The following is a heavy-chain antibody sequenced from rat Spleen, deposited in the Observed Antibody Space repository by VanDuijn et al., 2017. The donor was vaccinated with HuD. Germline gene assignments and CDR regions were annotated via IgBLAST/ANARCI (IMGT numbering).Heavy chain of an antibody. Sequence: EVQLVESGGGLVQPGRSLKLSCAASGFNFSDYGMAWVRQAPTKGLEWVATISYGDSSGHSITHYRDSVKGRFTISRDNAKSTLSLQMDSLRSEDTATYYCARRHYGYTDYFDYWGQGVMVTVSS. CDR3: ARRHYGYTDYFDY. D-gene: IGHD1-9*01. J-gene: IGHJ2*01. V-gene: IGHV5-29*01. CDR1: GFNFSDYG. CDR2: ISYGDSSGHSIT.